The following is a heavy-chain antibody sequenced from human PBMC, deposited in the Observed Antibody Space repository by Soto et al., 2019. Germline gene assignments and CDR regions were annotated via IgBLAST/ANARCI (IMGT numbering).Heavy chain of an antibody. CDR2: IYWDNDK. D-gene: IGHD2-21*02. J-gene: IGHJ6*02. CDR1: GFSLRTSGVG. Sequence: QITLKESGPTLVKPTQTLTLTCTFSGFSLRTSGVGVGWIRQPPGKTLEWLALIYWDNDKRYRPSLKSRLTITKYTSENQVVLTMTTTDPVDTGTYYCVQSRGGGDCLQSYPSHYDSGVDGWGQGTTVNVS. V-gene: IGHV2-5*02. CDR3: VQSRGGGDCLQSYPSHYDSGVDG.